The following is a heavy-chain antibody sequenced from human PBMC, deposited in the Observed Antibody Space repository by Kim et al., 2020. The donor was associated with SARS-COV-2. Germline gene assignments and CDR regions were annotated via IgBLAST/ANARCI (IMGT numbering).Heavy chain of an antibody. D-gene: IGHD5-12*01. V-gene: IGHV4-39*01. CDR3: NGYNFMGWRGVGMDV. J-gene: IGHJ6*02. CDR1: GGSISSSSYY. Sequence: SETLSLTCTVSGGSISSSSYYWGWIRQPPGKGLEWIGSIYYSGSTYYNPSLKSRVTISVDTSKNQFSLKLSSVTAADTAVYYCNGYNFMGWRGVGMDVWGQGTTVTVSS. CDR2: IYYSGST.